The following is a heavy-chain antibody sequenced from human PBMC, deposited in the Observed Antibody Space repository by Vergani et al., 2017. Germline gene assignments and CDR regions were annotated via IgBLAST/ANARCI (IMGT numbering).Heavy chain of an antibody. CDR1: GYTFTGYY. CDR2: ISAYNGNT. J-gene: IGHJ5*02. D-gene: IGHD3-10*01. CDR3: ARAGMLTAGVLWFGFDP. Sequence: QVQLVQSGAEVKKPGASVKVSCKASGYTFTGYYMHWVRQAPGQGLEWMGWISAYNGNTNYAQKLQGRVTMTTDTSTSTAYMELRSLRSDDTAVYYCARAGMLTAGVLWFGFDPWGQGTLVTVSS. V-gene: IGHV1-18*04.